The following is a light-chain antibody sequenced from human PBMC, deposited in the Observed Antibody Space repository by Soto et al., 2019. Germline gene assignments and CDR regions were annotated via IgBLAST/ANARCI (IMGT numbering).Light chain of an antibody. CDR2: DVT. Sequence: QSVLTQPASVSGSPGQSITISCTGTSSDVGAYDFVSWYQHYPVKALKLVTFDVTHRPPGISDRFSGSKSANTASLTISGLQAEDEAFYYCSSYTTRSTLVFGGGTKLTVL. CDR3: SSYTTRSTLV. V-gene: IGLV2-14*01. J-gene: IGLJ2*01. CDR1: SSDVGAYDF.